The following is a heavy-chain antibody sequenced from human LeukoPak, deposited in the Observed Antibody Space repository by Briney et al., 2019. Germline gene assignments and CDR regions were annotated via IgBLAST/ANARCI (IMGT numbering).Heavy chain of an antibody. D-gene: IGHD3-10*01. CDR1: GFTFGDYA. V-gene: IGHV3-49*03. J-gene: IGHJ4*02. Sequence: PGGSLRLSCTASGFTFGDYAMSWFRQAPGKGLEWVGFIRSKAYGGTTEYAASVKGRFTISRDDSKSNAYLQMNSLKTEDTAVYYCTRAVGDWRGLIRGYWGQGTLVTVSS. CDR2: IRSKAYGGTT. CDR3: TRAVGDWRGLIRGY.